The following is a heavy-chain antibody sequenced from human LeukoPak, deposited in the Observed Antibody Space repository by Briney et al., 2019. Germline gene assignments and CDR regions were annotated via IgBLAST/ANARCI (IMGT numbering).Heavy chain of an antibody. Sequence: SETLSLTCTVSGGSISSSSYYWGWIRQPPGKGLEWIGYIYYSGSTNYNPSLKSRVTISVDTSKNQFFLKLSSVTAADTAVYYCASTYGSGSYSLDYWGQGTLVTVSS. CDR1: GGSISSSSYY. CDR3: ASTYGSGSYSLDY. V-gene: IGHV4-61*05. D-gene: IGHD3-10*01. J-gene: IGHJ4*02. CDR2: IYYSGST.